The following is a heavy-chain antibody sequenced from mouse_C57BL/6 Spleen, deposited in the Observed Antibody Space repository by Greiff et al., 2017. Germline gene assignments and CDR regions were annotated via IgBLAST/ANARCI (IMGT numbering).Heavy chain of an antibody. J-gene: IGHJ3*01. V-gene: IGHV1-26*01. CDR3: ARGGLWAY. CDR2: INPNNGGT. CDR1: GYTFTDYY. Sequence: EVQLQQSGPELVKPGASVKISCKASGYTFTDYYMNWVKQSHGKSLEWIGDINPNNGGTSYNQKFKGKATLTVDKSSSTAYMELRSLTSEDSAVYYCARGGLWAYWGQGTLVTVSA.